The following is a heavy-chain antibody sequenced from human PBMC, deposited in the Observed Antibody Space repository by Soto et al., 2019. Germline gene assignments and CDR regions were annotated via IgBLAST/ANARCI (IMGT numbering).Heavy chain of an antibody. V-gene: IGHV3-7*03. CDR3: ARDSAKLLWFGELPNHFDY. Sequence: PGGSLRLSCAASGFTFSSYWMSWVRQAPGKGLEWVANIKQDGSEKYYVDSVKGRFTISRDNAKNSLYLQMNSLRAEDTAVYYCARDSAKLLWFGELPNHFDYWGQGTLVTVSS. D-gene: IGHD3-10*01. CDR2: IKQDGSEK. CDR1: GFTFSSYW. J-gene: IGHJ4*02.